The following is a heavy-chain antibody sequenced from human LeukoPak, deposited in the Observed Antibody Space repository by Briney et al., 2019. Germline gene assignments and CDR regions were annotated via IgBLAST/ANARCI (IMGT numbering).Heavy chain of an antibody. CDR2: ISSSGSTI. Sequence: GGSLRLSCAASGFTFSDYYMSWIRQAPGKGLGWVSYISSSGSTIYYADSVKGRFTISRDNAKNSLYLQMNSLRAEDTAVYYCARDSSSWFSGPNNWFDPWGQGTLVTVSS. D-gene: IGHD6-13*01. V-gene: IGHV3-11*04. CDR3: ARDSSSWFSGPNNWFDP. J-gene: IGHJ5*02. CDR1: GFTFSDYY.